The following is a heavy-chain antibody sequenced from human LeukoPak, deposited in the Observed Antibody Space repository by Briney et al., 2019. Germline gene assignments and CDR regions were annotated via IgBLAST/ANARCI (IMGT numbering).Heavy chain of an antibody. CDR3: ARVLGDERWLVRAGYFDY. J-gene: IGHJ4*02. V-gene: IGHV4-39*07. CDR1: GGSISSSSYY. CDR2: IYYSGST. D-gene: IGHD6-19*01. Sequence: SETLSLTCTVSGGSISSSSYYWGWIRQPPGKGLEWIGSIYYSGSTYYNPSLKSRVTISVDTSKNQFSLKLSSVTAADTAVYYCARVLGDERWLVRAGYFDYWGQGTLVTVSS.